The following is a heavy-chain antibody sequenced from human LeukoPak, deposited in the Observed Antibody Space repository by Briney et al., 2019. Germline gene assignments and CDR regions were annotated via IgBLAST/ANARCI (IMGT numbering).Heavy chain of an antibody. Sequence: GGSLRLSCAASGFTFSNYAMTWVRLAPGKGLEWVSSIRGSGGGTSYADSVKGRFTMYRDNSRDTLYLQMNNLRAEDAAVYYCGRDPNGYYIGAFDFWGQGTLVTVSS. D-gene: IGHD4-17*01. CDR2: IRGSGGGT. CDR3: GRDPNGYYIGAFDF. V-gene: IGHV3-23*01. CDR1: GFTFSNYA. J-gene: IGHJ3*01.